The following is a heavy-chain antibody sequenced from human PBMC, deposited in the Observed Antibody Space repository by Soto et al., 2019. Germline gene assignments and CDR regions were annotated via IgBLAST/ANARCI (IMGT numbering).Heavy chain of an antibody. Sequence: QVQLQESGPGLVKPSQTLSLTCTVSGGSISSGDYYWSWIRQPPGKGLEWIGYIYYSGSTYYNPSLKSRVTISVDTSKNQFSLKLSSVTAADTAVYYCARKSRPFGELLLSYWFFDLWGRGTLVTVSS. D-gene: IGHD3-10*01. CDR1: GGSISSGDYY. J-gene: IGHJ2*01. CDR2: IYYSGST. V-gene: IGHV4-30-4*01. CDR3: ARKSRPFGELLLSYWFFDL.